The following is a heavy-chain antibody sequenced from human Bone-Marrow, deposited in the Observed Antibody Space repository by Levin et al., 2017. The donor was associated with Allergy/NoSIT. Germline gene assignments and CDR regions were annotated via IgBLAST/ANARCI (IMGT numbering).Heavy chain of an antibody. D-gene: IGHD6-19*01. CDR1: GYSFTNYW. V-gene: IGHV5-51*01. CDR2: IYPTDSTT. CDR3: ARHGSSAWYVPPGH. Sequence: GESLKISCKGSGYSFTNYWIGWVRQMPGRGLEWMGIIYPTDSTTRYSPSFQGQVTISADKSTSTAYLQGSNLKASDAAMYYCARHGSSAWYVPPGHWGQGTLVTVSS. J-gene: IGHJ4*02.